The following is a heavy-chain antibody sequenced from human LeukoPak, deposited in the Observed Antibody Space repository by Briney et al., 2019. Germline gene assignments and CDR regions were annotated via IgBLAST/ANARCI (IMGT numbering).Heavy chain of an antibody. V-gene: IGHV1-46*01. Sequence: ASVKVSCKATGYKFTKFYMHWVRQAPGQGLEWMGLINPRDINASYAQKFQGRVTMTRDMSTNTVCMELSSLRSEDTAVYYCARDPLDSSGYFVPFDYWGQGTLVTVSS. J-gene: IGHJ4*02. CDR1: GYKFTKFY. CDR2: INPRDINA. CDR3: ARDPLDSSGYFVPFDY. D-gene: IGHD3-22*01.